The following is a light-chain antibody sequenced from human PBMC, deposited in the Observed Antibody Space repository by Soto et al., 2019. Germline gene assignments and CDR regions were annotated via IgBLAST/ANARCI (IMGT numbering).Light chain of an antibody. Sequence: DIQMTQSPSSLSASVGDRVTITCRASQNISSYLNWYQQKPGKAPKLLIYAESSLQSGVPSRFSGSGSGTDFTLTISSLQPEDFATYYCQQSYSTLTWTFGQGTKVEIK. CDR3: QQSYSTLTWT. V-gene: IGKV1-39*01. J-gene: IGKJ1*01. CDR2: AES. CDR1: QNISSY.